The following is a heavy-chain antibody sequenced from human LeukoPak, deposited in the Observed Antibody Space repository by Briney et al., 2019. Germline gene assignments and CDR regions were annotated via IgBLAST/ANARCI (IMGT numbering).Heavy chain of an antibody. D-gene: IGHD5-18*01. CDR2: ISGSGGST. CDR3: AKGAASRGYTYVAN. Sequence: GGSLRLSCAASAFTFRNYAMIWVRQAPGKGLEWVSGISGSGGSTYYSDSAKGRFTISRDNSNNTLYLQMNSLRAEDTAVYYCAKGAASRGYTYVANWGQGTLVTVSS. J-gene: IGHJ4*02. V-gene: IGHV3-23*01. CDR1: AFTFRNYA.